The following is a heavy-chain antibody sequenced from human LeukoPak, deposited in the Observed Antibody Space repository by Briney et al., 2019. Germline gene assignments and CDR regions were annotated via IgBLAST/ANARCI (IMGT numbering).Heavy chain of an antibody. D-gene: IGHD6-13*01. Sequence: PGGSLRLSCAASGFTFSSYGMHWVRQAPGKGLEWVAVISYDGSNKYYADSVKGRFTISRDNSKNTLYLQMNSLRAEDTAVYYCAKGRGSRLYYYGMDVWGQGTTVTVSS. CDR2: ISYDGSNK. CDR1: GFTFSSYG. CDR3: AKGRGSRLYYYGMDV. J-gene: IGHJ6*02. V-gene: IGHV3-30*18.